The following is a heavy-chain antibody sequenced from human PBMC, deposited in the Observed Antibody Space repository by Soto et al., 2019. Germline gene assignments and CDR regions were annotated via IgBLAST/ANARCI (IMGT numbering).Heavy chain of an antibody. Sequence: PGGSLRLSCEASGFTFRNYKMNWVRQAPGKGLEWVSQISIGSSSMDYADSVKGRFTISRDNSRNTLDLQMSSLRVEDTAVYYCARDANHGFSSSWFLDFWGQGTPVTVSS. CDR2: ISIGSSSM. D-gene: IGHD6-13*01. V-gene: IGHV3-48*01. CDR3: ARDANHGFSSSWFLDF. J-gene: IGHJ4*02. CDR1: GFTFRNYK.